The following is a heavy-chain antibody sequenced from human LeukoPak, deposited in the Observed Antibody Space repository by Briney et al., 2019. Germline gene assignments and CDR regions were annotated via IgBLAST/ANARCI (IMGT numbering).Heavy chain of an antibody. CDR3: ATAHLAAAGRFDY. D-gene: IGHD6-13*01. V-gene: IGHV1-24*01. CDR2: FDPEDGET. Sequence: ASVKVSCKVSGYTLTELSMHWVRQAPGKGLEWMGGFDPEDGETIYAQKFQGRVTMPEDTSTDTAYMELSSLRSEDTAVYYCATAHLAAAGRFDYWGQGTLVTVSS. J-gene: IGHJ4*02. CDR1: GYTLTELS.